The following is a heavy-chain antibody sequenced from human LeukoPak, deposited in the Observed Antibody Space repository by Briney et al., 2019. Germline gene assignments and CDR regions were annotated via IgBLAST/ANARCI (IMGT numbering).Heavy chain of an antibody. D-gene: IGHD6-19*01. J-gene: IGHJ5*02. Sequence: SETLSLTCAVSGGSISSSNWWSWVRQPPGKGLEWIGEIYHSGSTNYNPSLKSRVTISVDTSKNQFSLKLSSVTAADTAVYYCATYSSGWYWFDPWGQGTLVTVSS. CDR2: IYHSGST. CDR3: ATYSSGWYWFDP. CDR1: GGSISSSNW. V-gene: IGHV4-4*02.